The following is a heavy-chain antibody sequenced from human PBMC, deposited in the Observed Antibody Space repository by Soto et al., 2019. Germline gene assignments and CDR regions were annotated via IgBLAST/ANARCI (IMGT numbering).Heavy chain of an antibody. D-gene: IGHD6-13*01. CDR3: AKEAPDSSSWYYPEYYYYGMDV. J-gene: IGHJ6*02. CDR1: GFTFSSYG. CDR2: ISYDGSNK. V-gene: IGHV3-30*18. Sequence: QPEGSLRLSCAASGFTFSSYGMHWVRQAPGKGPEGGAVISYDGSNKYYADSVKGRFTISRDNSKNTLYLQMNSLRAEDTAVYYCAKEAPDSSSWYYPEYYYYGMDVWGQGTTVTVSS.